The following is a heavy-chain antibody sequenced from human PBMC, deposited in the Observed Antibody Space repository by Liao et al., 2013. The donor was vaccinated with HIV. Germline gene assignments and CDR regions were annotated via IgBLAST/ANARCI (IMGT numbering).Heavy chain of an antibody. V-gene: IGHV4-4*07. CDR2: VHITGSA. CDR3: ARGSYYDFWSGHSYYSYYMDV. CDR1: GYSMSDYY. Sequence: QVHLQESGPGLVRPSETLSLTCAVSGYSMSDYYWNWIRQTADRGLEWLGRVHITGSANYSPSLKSRVTMSVHSSLNQFSLRLTSVTAADTAVYYCARGSYYDFWSGHSYYSYYMDVWGKGTTVTVSS. J-gene: IGHJ6*03. D-gene: IGHD3-3*01.